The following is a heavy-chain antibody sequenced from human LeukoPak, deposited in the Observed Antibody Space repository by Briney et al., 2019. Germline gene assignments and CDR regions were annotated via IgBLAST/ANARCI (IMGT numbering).Heavy chain of an antibody. CDR3: AKSFWWFGELSPFDY. D-gene: IGHD3-10*01. Sequence: GGSLRLSCAASGFTFSSYSMNWVRQAPGKGLEWVSSISSSRSSIYYADSMKGRFTISRDNAKNSLYLQMNSLRAEDTAVYYCAKSFWWFGELSPFDYWGQGTLVTVSS. J-gene: IGHJ4*02. V-gene: IGHV3-21*01. CDR1: GFTFSSYS. CDR2: ISSSRSSI.